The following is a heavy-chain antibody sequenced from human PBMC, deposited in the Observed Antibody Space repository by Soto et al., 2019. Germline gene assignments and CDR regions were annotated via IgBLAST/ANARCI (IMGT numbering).Heavy chain of an antibody. CDR3: ARERKDTMVRGVFAH. CDR2: INHSGST. J-gene: IGHJ4*02. D-gene: IGHD3-10*01. CDR1: GGSFSGYY. V-gene: IGHV4-34*01. Sequence: QVQLQQWGAGLLKPSETLSLTCAVYGGSFSGYYWSWIRQPPGKGLEWIGEINHSGSTNYNPSLKCRVTISVDTSKNQFSLKLSSVTAADTAVYYCARERKDTMVRGVFAHWGQGTLVTVSS.